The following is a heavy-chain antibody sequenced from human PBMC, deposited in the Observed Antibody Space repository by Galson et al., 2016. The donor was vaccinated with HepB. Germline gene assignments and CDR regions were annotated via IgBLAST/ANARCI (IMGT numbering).Heavy chain of an antibody. CDR3: ARRPSGYFFDF. Sequence: SETLSLTCTVSGAAIRSSSHWWSWVRQSPEKGLEWIGEIFPSGSTNYNPSLKGRLTISVDKSKNHFSLNLNSVTAADTAVYYCARRPSGYFFDFWGQGILVTVSS. V-gene: IGHV4-4*02. CDR1: GAAIRSSSHW. D-gene: IGHD3-22*01. J-gene: IGHJ4*02. CDR2: IFPSGST.